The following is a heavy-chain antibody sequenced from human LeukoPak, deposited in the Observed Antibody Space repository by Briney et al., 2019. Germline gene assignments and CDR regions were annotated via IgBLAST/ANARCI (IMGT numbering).Heavy chain of an antibody. D-gene: IGHD1-1*01. J-gene: IGHJ4*02. CDR3: ARLSTTPDY. CDR2: IYYSGST. Sequence: PSETLSLTCTVSGSSISSSSYYWGWIRQPPGKGLEWIGSIYYSGSTYYNPSLKSRVTISVDTSKNQFSLKLSSVTAADTAVYYCARLSTTPDYWGQGTLVTVSS. V-gene: IGHV4-39*01. CDR1: GSSISSSSYY.